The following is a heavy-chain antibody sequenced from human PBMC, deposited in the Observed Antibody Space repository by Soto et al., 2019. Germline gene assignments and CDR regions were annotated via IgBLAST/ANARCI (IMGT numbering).Heavy chain of an antibody. CDR2: IIPVFRTT. Sequence: GASVKVSCKASGGTSSYAINWVRQAPGQGLEWMGGIIPVFRTTKYAQKSLGRVTITADKSTSTAYMELSSLRSEDTAVYYCASKNYYDSSGYPYYFDYWGQGTLVTVSS. J-gene: IGHJ4*02. CDR3: ASKNYYDSSGYPYYFDY. CDR1: GGTSSYA. D-gene: IGHD3-22*01. V-gene: IGHV1-69*06.